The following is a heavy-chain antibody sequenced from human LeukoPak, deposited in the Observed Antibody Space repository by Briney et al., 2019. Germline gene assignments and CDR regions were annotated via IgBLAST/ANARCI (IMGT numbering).Heavy chain of an antibody. CDR3: AKVPAYRPNGVFDI. J-gene: IGHJ3*02. Sequence: GRSLRLSCAASGFTFSSYAMHWVRQAPGKGLEWVTIISYDGTNKYYADSVKGRFTISRDNSKNTLDLQMNSLRAEDTAVYYCAKVPAYRPNGVFDIWGQGTMVTVSS. D-gene: IGHD2-2*01. CDR2: ISYDGTNK. V-gene: IGHV3-30*04. CDR1: GFTFSSYA.